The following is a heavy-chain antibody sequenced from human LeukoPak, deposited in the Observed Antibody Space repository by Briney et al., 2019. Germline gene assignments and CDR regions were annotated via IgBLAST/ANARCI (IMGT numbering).Heavy chain of an antibody. CDR1: GGTFSSYA. CDR3: ARTEIGYYDSSGYYLN. D-gene: IGHD3-22*01. CDR2: IIPIFGTA. V-gene: IGHV1-69*05. J-gene: IGHJ4*02. Sequence: ASVKVSCKASGGTFSSYAISWVRQAPGQGLEWMGGIIPIFGTANYAQKFQGRVTITTDESTSTAYMELSSLRSEDPAVYYCARTEIGYYDSSGYYLNWGQGTLVTVSS.